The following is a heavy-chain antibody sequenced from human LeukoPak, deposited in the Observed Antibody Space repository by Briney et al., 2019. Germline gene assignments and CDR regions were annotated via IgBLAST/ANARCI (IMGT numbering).Heavy chain of an antibody. V-gene: IGHV1-69*13. D-gene: IGHD1-7*01. J-gene: IGHJ3*02. CDR1: RYSLSGYY. CDR3: ARRGNYDDAFDI. Sequence: SVKVSCKASRYSLSGYYMHWVRQAPGQGLEWMGGIIPIFGTANYAQKFQGRVTITADESTSTAYMELRSLRYDDTAVYYCARRGNYDDAFDIWGQGTMVTVSS. CDR2: IIPIFGTA.